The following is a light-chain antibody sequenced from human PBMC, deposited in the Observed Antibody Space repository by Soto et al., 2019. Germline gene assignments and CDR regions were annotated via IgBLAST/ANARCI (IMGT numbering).Light chain of an antibody. J-gene: IGLJ2*01. CDR3: TSFTDSSTPVV. Sequence: QSALTKPASVSGAPGQSITISCTGTSRDVGYYNYVSWYQQHPGKAPKLMIYDVSNRPSGVSNRVSGSKSGNTDSLTISGLQSEDEADYYCTSFTDSSTPVVFVGGTQVTVL. V-gene: IGLV2-14*03. CDR2: DVS. CDR1: SRDVGYYNY.